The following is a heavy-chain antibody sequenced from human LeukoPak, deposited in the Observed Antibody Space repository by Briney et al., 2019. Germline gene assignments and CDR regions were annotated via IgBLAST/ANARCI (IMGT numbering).Heavy chain of an antibody. CDR2: INHSGST. J-gene: IGHJ4*02. D-gene: IGHD1-26*01. Sequence: SETLSLTCAVYGGSFSGYYWSWIRQPPGKGLEWIGEINHSGSTNYNPSLKSRVTISVDTSKNQFSPKLSSVTAADTAVYYCARGYGELPPLGWGQGTLVTVSS. CDR3: ARGYGELPPLG. V-gene: IGHV4-34*01. CDR1: GGSFSGYY.